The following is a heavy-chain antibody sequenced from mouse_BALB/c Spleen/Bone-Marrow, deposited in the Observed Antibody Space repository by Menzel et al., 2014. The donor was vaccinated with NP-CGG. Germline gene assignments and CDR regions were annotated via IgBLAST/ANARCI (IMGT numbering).Heavy chain of an antibody. J-gene: IGHJ4*01. CDR3: ARYYYRTMDY. CDR2: IDPANGNT. Sequence: VQLQQSGADLVKPGASVKLSCTASGFNIKDTYMHWVKQRPEQGLEWIGRIDPANGNTKYDPKFQGRATVTADTSSSTAYLQLSSLTSEDTAVYYCARYYYRTMDYWGQGTSVTVSS. CDR1: GFNIKDTY. V-gene: IGHV14-3*02. D-gene: IGHD1-1*01.